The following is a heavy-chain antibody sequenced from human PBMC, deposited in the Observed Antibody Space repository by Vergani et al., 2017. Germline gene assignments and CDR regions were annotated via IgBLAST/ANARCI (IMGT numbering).Heavy chain of an antibody. J-gene: IGHJ6*03. CDR3: ARVVSTLGYYYDYMDV. V-gene: IGHV3-53*01. CDR1: RFTVSSNY. D-gene: IGHD3-16*01. Sequence: EVQLVESGGGLIQPGGSLRLSCAASRFTVSSNYMSWVRQAPGKGLEWVSVIYSGGSTYYADSVKGRFTISRDNSKNTLYLQMNSLRAEDTAVYYCARVVSTLGYYYDYMDVWGKGTTVTVSS. CDR2: IYSGGST.